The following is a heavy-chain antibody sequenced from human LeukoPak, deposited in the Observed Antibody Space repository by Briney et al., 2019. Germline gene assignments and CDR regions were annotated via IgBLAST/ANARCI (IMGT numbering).Heavy chain of an antibody. Sequence: GGSLRLSCAASGFTFSSYAMHWVRQAPGKGLEYVSAISSNGGSTYYANSVKGRFTISRDNSKNTLYLQMGSLRAEDMAVYYCARSLNSSGWFYFDYWGQGTLVTVSS. CDR1: GFTFSSYA. J-gene: IGHJ4*02. CDR2: ISSNGGST. D-gene: IGHD6-19*01. V-gene: IGHV3-64*01. CDR3: ARSLNSSGWFYFDY.